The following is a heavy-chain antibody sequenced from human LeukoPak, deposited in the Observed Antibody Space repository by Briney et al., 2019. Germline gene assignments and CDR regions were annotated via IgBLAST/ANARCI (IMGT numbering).Heavy chain of an antibody. Sequence: PGGSLRLSCAASGFTLSSYGMHWVRQAPGKGLEWVAFIRYDGSNKYYADSVKGRFTISRDNSKNTLYLQMNSLRAEDTAVYYCARGRARGKAVEMATIEDYWGQGTLVTVSS. V-gene: IGHV3-30*02. J-gene: IGHJ4*02. CDR1: GFTLSSYG. CDR3: ARGRARGKAVEMATIEDY. D-gene: IGHD5-24*01. CDR2: IRYDGSNK.